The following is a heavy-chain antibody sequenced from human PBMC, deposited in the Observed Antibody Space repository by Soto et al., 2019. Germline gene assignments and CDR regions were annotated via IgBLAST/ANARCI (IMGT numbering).Heavy chain of an antibody. CDR3: AFARGGRGYSGYDPHYYYYYGMDV. Sequence: SVKVSCKASGFTFTSSAVQWVRQARGQRLEWIGWIVVGSGNTNYAQKFQERVTITRDMSTSTAYMELSSLRSEDTAVYYCAFARGGRGYSGYDPHYYYYYGMDVWGQGTTVTVSS. CDR1: GFTFTSSA. J-gene: IGHJ6*02. D-gene: IGHD5-12*01. V-gene: IGHV1-58*01. CDR2: IVVGSGNT.